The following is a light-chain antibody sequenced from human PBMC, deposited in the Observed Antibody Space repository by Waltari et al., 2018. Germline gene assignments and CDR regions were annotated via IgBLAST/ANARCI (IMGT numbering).Light chain of an antibody. CDR1: QSIDRY. Sequence: EIQMTQSPSSLSVSVGDRVTITCRASQSIDRYLNWYQQREGRAPNRLIYSASNLQSGVPSRFSGSGSGTDFTLTISSLQHEDFATYYCQQSYSAPFTFGPGTKVDI. CDR2: SAS. J-gene: IGKJ3*01. V-gene: IGKV1-39*01. CDR3: QQSYSAPFT.